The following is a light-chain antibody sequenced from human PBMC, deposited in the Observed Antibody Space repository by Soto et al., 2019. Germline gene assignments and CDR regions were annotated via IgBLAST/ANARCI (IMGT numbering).Light chain of an antibody. CDR2: DAS. CDR1: QDISKN. V-gene: IGKV1-33*01. J-gene: IGKJ4*02. CDR3: QHYETLPAVT. Sequence: DIQMTQSPSSLSSSVGDRVTITCQASQDISKNLNWYQQKPGKAPNLLIYDASNLQTWVPSRFSGSGSGTDFIFTLSSLQPEDFGTYVCQHYETLPAVTFGGGTKVETK.